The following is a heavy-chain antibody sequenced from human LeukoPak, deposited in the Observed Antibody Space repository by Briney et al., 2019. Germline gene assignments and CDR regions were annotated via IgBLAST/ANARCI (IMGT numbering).Heavy chain of an antibody. CDR2: IKQDGSET. D-gene: IGHD3-16*01. CDR3: ATDMTATGGLGY. J-gene: IGHJ4*02. Sequence: GGSLRLSCAASGFTFSSYAMSWVRQAPGKGLEWVANIKQDGSETYYVDSVKGRFTISRDNAKNSLYLQMNGLRAEDTAVYYCATDMTATGGLGYWGQGTLVTVSS. CDR1: GFTFSSYA. V-gene: IGHV3-7*01.